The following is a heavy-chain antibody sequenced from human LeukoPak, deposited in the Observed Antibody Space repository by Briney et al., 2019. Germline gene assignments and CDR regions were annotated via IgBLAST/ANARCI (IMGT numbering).Heavy chain of an antibody. V-gene: IGHV1-69*01. Sequence: ASVKVSCKASGGAFSSYAISWVRQAPGQGLEWMGGIIPIFGTANYAQKFQGRVTITGDESTSTAYMELSSLRSEDTAVYYCAILGEDCSGGSCYNDYFDYWGQGTLVTVSS. CDR3: AILGEDCSGGSCYNDYFDY. J-gene: IGHJ4*02. D-gene: IGHD2-15*01. CDR2: IIPIFGTA. CDR1: GGAFSSYA.